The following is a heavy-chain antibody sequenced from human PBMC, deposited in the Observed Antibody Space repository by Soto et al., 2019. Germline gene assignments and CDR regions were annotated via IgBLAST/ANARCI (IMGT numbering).Heavy chain of an antibody. CDR3: AREGKVDTAMVFDY. CDR2: ISYSGST. V-gene: IGHV4-59*01. Sequence: ETLSLTCTVSGGSNSSYYWSWIRQPPGKGLEWIGYISYSGSTTYNPSLKSRVTISVDTSKNQFSLKLSSVTAADTAVYYCAREGKVDTAMVFDYWGQGTLVTVSS. D-gene: IGHD5-18*01. CDR1: GGSNSSYY. J-gene: IGHJ4*02.